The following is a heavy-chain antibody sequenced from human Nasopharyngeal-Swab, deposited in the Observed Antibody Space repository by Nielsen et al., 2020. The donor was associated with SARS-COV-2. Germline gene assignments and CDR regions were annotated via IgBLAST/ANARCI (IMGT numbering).Heavy chain of an antibody. CDR1: ADTFSGYY. D-gene: IGHD2-2*01. CDR3: ARNPDCTSTICCNYWYFDL. Sequence: ASVKVSCKASADTFSGYYIHWVRQAPGQGLEWMGWINPKSGGTNFAQKFRGRVSMTRDTSMTTAYMELSRLTSDDTAVYYCARNPDCTSTICCNYWYFDLWGRGTLVTVSS. J-gene: IGHJ2*01. V-gene: IGHV1-2*02. CDR2: INPKSGGT.